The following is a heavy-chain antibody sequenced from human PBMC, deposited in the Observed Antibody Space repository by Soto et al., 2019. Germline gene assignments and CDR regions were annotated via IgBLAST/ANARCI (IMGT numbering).Heavy chain of an antibody. J-gene: IGHJ4*02. CDR1: GFTFSSYS. Sequence: EVQLVESGGGLVKPGGSLRLSCAASGFTFSSYSMNWVRQAPGKGLGGVSSISSSSSYIYYADSVKGRFTISRDNAKNSLYLQMNSLRAEDTAVYYCAREGYNWTYKGDYWGQGTLVTVSS. V-gene: IGHV3-21*01. CDR2: ISSSSSYI. CDR3: AREGYNWTYKGDY. D-gene: IGHD1-7*01.